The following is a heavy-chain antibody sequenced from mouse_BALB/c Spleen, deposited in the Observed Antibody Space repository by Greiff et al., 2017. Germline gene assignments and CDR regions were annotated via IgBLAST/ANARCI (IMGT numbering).Heavy chain of an antibody. CDR2: ISYDGSN. Sequence: EVQLKESGPGLVKPSQSLSLTCSVTGYSITSGYYWNWIRQFPGNKLEWMGYISYDGSNNYNPSLKNRISITRDTSKNQFFLKLNSVTTEDTATYYCARGGLRPLDYWGQGTTLTVSS. D-gene: IGHD2-2*01. J-gene: IGHJ2*01. CDR3: ARGGLRPLDY. V-gene: IGHV3-6*02. CDR1: GYSITSGYY.